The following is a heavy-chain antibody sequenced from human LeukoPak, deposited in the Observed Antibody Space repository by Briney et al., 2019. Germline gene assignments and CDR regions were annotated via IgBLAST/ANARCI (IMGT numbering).Heavy chain of an antibody. D-gene: IGHD1-26*01. CDR3: ARGLEWWELLLFLGYYFDY. V-gene: IGHV3-7*01. CDR2: IKQDGSEK. CDR1: GFTFSSYG. Sequence: PGGSLRLSCAASGFTFSSYGMHWVRQAPGKGLEWVANIKQDGSEKYYVDSVKGRFTISRDNAKNSLYLQMNSLRAEDTAVYYCARGLEWWELLLFLGYYFDYWGQGTLVTVSS. J-gene: IGHJ4*02.